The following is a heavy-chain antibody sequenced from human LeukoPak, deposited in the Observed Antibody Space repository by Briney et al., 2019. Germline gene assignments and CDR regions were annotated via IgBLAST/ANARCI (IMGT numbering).Heavy chain of an antibody. Sequence: SETLSLTCAVYGGSFTGYSWSWIRQSPGKGLVYIGEINHSGSTNYNPSLKSRVSISLDTSKNQFSLKLNSVTAADTAVYYCVRAGDYGDYVGWFDPWGQGTLVTVSS. D-gene: IGHD4-17*01. V-gene: IGHV4-34*01. J-gene: IGHJ5*02. CDR1: GGSFTGYS. CDR3: VRAGDYGDYVGWFDP. CDR2: INHSGST.